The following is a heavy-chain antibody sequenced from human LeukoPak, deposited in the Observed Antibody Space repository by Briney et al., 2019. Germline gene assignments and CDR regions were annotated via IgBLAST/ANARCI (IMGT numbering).Heavy chain of an antibody. J-gene: IGHJ4*02. CDR2: ISGGDDST. D-gene: IGHD3-9*01. V-gene: IGHV3-23*01. Sequence: GGSLRLSCAASGFTVTNYAMYWVRQAPGKGLEWVSAISGGDDSTYYADSVKGRFTISRDTSQNTLFLQMNSLRAEDTAVYYCAKWGDYDILTGYYDPDYWGQGTLVTVSS. CDR3: AKWGDYDILTGYYDPDY. CDR1: GFTVTNYA.